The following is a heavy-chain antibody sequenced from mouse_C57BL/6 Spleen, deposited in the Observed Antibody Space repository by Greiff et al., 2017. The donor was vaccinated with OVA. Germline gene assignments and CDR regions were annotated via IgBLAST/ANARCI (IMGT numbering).Heavy chain of an antibody. CDR3: ARNGLLRYFDY. CDR1: GYAFSSSW. CDR2: IYPGDGDT. D-gene: IGHD1-1*01. J-gene: IGHJ2*01. Sequence: QVQLKQSGPELVKPGASVKISCKVSGYAFSSSWMNWVKQRPGKGLEWIGRIYPGDGDTNYNGKFKGKATLTADKSSSTAYMQLSSLTSEDSAVYFCARNGLLRYFDYWGQGTTLTVSS. V-gene: IGHV1-82*01.